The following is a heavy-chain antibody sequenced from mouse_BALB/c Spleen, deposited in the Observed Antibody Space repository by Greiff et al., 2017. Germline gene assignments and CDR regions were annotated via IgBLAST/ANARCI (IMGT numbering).Heavy chain of an antibody. D-gene: IGHD2-1*01. Sequence: EADGVDFSRYWMSWVRQAPGKGLEWIGEINPDSSTINYTPSLKDKFIISRDNAKNTLYLQMSKVRSEDTALYYCARESPYGNYSFFDYWGQGTTLTVSS. J-gene: IGHJ2*01. V-gene: IGHV4-1*02. CDR3: ARESPYGNYSFFDY. CDR1: GVDFSRYW. CDR2: INPDSSTI.